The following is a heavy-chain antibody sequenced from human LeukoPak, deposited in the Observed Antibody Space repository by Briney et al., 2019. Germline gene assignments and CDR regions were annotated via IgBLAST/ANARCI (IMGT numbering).Heavy chain of an antibody. J-gene: IGHJ5*02. CDR2: IYYSGST. CDR3: GRFEGSGYDHNWFDP. Sequence: PSETLSLTCTVSGGSISSGGYYWSWIRQHPGKGLEWIGYIYYSGSTYYNPSIMSRVTILVDKSKNKFSLKLRSVTAADTAVYYCGRFEGSGYDHNWFDPWGQGTLVTVSS. CDR1: GGSISSGGYY. D-gene: IGHD5-12*01. V-gene: IGHV4-31*03.